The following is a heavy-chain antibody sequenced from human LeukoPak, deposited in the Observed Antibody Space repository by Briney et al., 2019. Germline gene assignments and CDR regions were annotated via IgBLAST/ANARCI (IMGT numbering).Heavy chain of an antibody. CDR3: ARGHSGSYQRTDAFDI. CDR1: GLTFSRYS. V-gene: IGHV3-21*01. Sequence: KTGGCLRLSCAASGLTFSRYSINWVRQAPGKGLEWVSSIRGDGNYIYYADSMKGRFTVSRDNAKNSLYLQMDSLRDEGTAVYYCARGHSGSYQRTDAFDIWGQGTMVTVSS. J-gene: IGHJ3*02. CDR2: IRGDGNYI. D-gene: IGHD1-26*01.